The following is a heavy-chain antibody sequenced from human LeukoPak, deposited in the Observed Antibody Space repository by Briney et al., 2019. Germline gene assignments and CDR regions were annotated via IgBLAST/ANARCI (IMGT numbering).Heavy chain of an antibody. V-gene: IGHV3-21*01. CDR1: GFSFSSYN. CDR3: AAGYSSNDY. Sequence: GGSLRLSCEASGFSFSSYNMDWVRQTPGKGLEWISSITTSSSYTFYADSVKGRFTISRDNSKNTLYLQMNSLRAEDTAVYYCAAGYSSNDYWGQGTLVTVSS. J-gene: IGHJ4*02. CDR2: ITTSSSYT. D-gene: IGHD6-19*01.